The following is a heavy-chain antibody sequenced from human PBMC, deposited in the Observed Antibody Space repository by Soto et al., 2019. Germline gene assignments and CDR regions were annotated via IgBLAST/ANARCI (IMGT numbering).Heavy chain of an antibody. CDR1: GFTLSSYW. J-gene: IGHJ3*02. D-gene: IGHD5-18*01. CDR2: VKQGGSEK. CDR3: ARGSGYSYAFDI. Sequence: GGSLRLSCAVSGFTLSSYWMSWVRQAPGKGLEWVANVKQGGSEKYYVDSVKGRSTISRDDAKNSLYLQMNSLRAEDTAVYYCARGSGYSYAFDIWGQGTMVTVSS. V-gene: IGHV3-7*01.